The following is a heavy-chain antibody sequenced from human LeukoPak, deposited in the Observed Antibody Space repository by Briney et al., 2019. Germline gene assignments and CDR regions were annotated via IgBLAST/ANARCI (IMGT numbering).Heavy chain of an antibody. J-gene: IGHJ5*02. CDR1: GFTFSSYS. Sequence: GGSLRLSCAASGFTFSSYSMNWVRQAPGKGLEWVSSISSSSSYIYYADSVKGRFTISRDNAKNPLYLQMNSLRAEDTAVYYCARAPRYYYDSSGYLLPTNWFDPWGQGTLVTVSS. V-gene: IGHV3-21*01. CDR2: ISSSSSYI. D-gene: IGHD3-22*01. CDR3: ARAPRYYYDSSGYLLPTNWFDP.